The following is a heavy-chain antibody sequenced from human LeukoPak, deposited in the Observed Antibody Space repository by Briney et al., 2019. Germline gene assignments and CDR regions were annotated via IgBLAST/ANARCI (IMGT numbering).Heavy chain of an antibody. J-gene: IGHJ6*02. CDR3: AGGGITILFGLDV. CDR1: GFTFSSYA. V-gene: IGHV3-66*01. Sequence: GGSLRLSCAASGFTFSSYAMSWVRQAPGKGLEWVSVIYSGGSTYYADSVKGRFTISRDTSKNTLDLQMKSLRAEDTAVYYCAGGGITILFGLDVWGQGTTVTVSS. CDR2: IYSGGST. D-gene: IGHD3-3*01.